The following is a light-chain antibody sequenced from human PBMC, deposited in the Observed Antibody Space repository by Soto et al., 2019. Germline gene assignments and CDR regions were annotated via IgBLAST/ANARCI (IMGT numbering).Light chain of an antibody. CDR1: SSNIGAGYD. Sequence: QSVLTQPPSVSGAPGQRVTISCTGSSSNIGAGYDVHWYQQLPGTAPKLLISGNSNRPSGVPDRFSGSKSGTSASLAITGLQVEDEADYYCQAYDSSLSGYVFGTGTKLTVL. V-gene: IGLV1-40*01. CDR2: GNS. CDR3: QAYDSSLSGYV. J-gene: IGLJ1*01.